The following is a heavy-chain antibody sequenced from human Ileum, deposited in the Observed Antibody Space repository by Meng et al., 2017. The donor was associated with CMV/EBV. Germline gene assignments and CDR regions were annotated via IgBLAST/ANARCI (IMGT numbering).Heavy chain of an antibody. CDR2: NKTSTGDT. CDR3: TREGFDY. J-gene: IGHJ4*02. CDR1: EYTFTGYW. Sequence: AESVSCRGSEYTFTGYWVQWVRQGPGEGLEWMSRNKTSTGDTSYAKKFQGRVTVTRDTSISTVYMELNSLTSDDTAVYYCTREGFDYWGQGALVTVSS. V-gene: IGHV1-2*06.